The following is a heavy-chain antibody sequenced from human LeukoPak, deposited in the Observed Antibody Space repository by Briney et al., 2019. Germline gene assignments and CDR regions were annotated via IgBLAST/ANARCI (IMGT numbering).Heavy chain of an antibody. CDR2: IYSDNT. V-gene: IGHV3-53*01. CDR1: GFTVSSNS. CDR3: ARDTSSTSPYYYYMDV. J-gene: IGHJ6*03. D-gene: IGHD2-2*01. Sequence: PGGSLRLSCTVSGFTVSSNSMSWVRQAPGKGLEWVSFIYSDNTHYSDSVKGRFTISRDNSKNTLYLQMNSLRAEDTAVYYCARDTSSTSPYYYYMDVWGKGTTVTISS.